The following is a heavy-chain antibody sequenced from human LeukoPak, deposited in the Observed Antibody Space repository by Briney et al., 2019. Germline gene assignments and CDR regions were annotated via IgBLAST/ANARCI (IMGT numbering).Heavy chain of an antibody. CDR1: GYTFTGYY. D-gene: IGHD3-10*01. Sequence: ASVKVSCKASGYTFTGYYEHWVRQAPGQGLEWMGWINPNTGDTNYAQKFQGRVTMTRDTSINTAYMDLSGLRSDDTAVYYCSRYYRYFDYWGQGTLVTVSS. J-gene: IGHJ4*02. CDR2: INPNTGDT. V-gene: IGHV1-2*02. CDR3: SRYYRYFDY.